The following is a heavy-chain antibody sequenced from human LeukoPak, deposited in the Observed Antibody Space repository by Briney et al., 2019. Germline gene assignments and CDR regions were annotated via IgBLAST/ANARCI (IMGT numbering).Heavy chain of an antibody. CDR1: GGSFSSYY. J-gene: IGHJ4*02. D-gene: IGHD4-11*01. Sequence: SETLSLTCTVSGGSFSSYYWSWIRLPPGKGLEWIGYIYYSGSTNYNPSLKCRVTISVDTSKNQFSLKLSSVTAADTAVYYCARERGPALDYSNFGAPFDYWGQGTLVTVSS. CDR2: IYYSGST. CDR3: ARERGPALDYSNFGAPFDY. V-gene: IGHV4-59*01.